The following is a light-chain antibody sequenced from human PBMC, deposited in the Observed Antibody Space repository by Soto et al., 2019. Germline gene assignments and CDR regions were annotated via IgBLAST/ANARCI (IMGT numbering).Light chain of an antibody. CDR3: AAWDVSLSGPGF. CDR1: SSNIGSNY. CDR2: RNN. J-gene: IGLJ1*01. Sequence: VLTQPPSASGTPGQRVTISCSGSSSNIGSNYVYWYQQLPGTAPKLLIYRNNQRPSGVPDRFSGSKSGTSASLAISGLRSEDEADYYCAAWDVSLSGPGFFGTGTKVTVL. V-gene: IGLV1-47*01.